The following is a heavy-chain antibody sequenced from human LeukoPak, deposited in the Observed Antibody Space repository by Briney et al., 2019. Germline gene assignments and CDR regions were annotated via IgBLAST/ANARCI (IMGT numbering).Heavy chain of an antibody. J-gene: IGHJ4*02. CDR3: ASELRHQDY. D-gene: IGHD2-15*01. Sequence: GASVEVSCKASGYAFTSYDINWVRQATGQGLEWMGYMNPNSGNTGSAQKFQGRVTMTRNTSINTAYMELSSLRSEDTAVYYCASELRHQDYWGQGTLVAVS. CDR2: MNPNSGNT. CDR1: GYAFTSYD. V-gene: IGHV1-8*01.